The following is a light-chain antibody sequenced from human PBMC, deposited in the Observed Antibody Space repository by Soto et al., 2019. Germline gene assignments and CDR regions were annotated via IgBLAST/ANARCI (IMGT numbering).Light chain of an antibody. Sequence: QSVLTQPPSASGSPGQSVTISCTGTSSDVGAYDYVSWYQQHPGKAPKLMIYEVNNRPSGVPDRFSGSKSGNTASLTVSGLQADDEADYYCSSHAGNNRVVFGGGTKLTVL. J-gene: IGLJ2*01. CDR3: SSHAGNNRVV. CDR2: EVN. CDR1: SSDVGAYDY. V-gene: IGLV2-8*01.